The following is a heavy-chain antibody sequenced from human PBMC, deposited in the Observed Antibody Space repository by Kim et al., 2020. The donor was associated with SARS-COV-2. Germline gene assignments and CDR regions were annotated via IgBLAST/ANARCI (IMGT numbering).Heavy chain of an antibody. D-gene: IGHD3-10*01. J-gene: IGHJ4*02. V-gene: IGHV3-30*18. CDR1: GFTFSSYG. CDR3: AKGAELDN. CDR2: ISYDGSNK. Sequence: GGSLRLSCAASGFTFSSYGMHWVRQAPGKGLEWVAVISYDGSNKYYADSVKGRFTISRDNSKNTLYLQMNSLRAEDTAVYYCAKGAELDNWGQGTLVTVSS.